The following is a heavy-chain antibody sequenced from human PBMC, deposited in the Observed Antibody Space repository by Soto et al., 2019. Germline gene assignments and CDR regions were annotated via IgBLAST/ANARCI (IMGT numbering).Heavy chain of an antibody. J-gene: IGHJ4*02. CDR1: GDTISTGGYT. V-gene: IGHV4-30-2*01. D-gene: IGHD3-10*01. CDR2: IYYSGST. Sequence: SQTLSLTCDVSGDTISTGGYTWAWIRQPPGKGLEWIGYIYYSGSTFYNPSLKSRVTISVDKSKNQFSLKVNSVTAADTAVYYCARKWFGETNKFDYWGQGDLVTVS. CDR3: ARKWFGETNKFDY.